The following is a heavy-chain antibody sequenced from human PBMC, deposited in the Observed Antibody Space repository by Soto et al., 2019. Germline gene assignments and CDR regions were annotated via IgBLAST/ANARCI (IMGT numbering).Heavy chain of an antibody. D-gene: IGHD6-6*01. Sequence: SETLSLTCTVSGGSISSYYWSWIRQPPGKGLEWIGYIYYSGGTNYNPSLKSRVTISVDTSKNQFSLKLSSVTAADPAVYYCARGGGIAARPPRENWFDPWGQGTLVTVSS. CDR2: IYYSGGT. CDR3: ARGGGIAARPPRENWFDP. J-gene: IGHJ5*02. V-gene: IGHV4-59*01. CDR1: GGSISSYY.